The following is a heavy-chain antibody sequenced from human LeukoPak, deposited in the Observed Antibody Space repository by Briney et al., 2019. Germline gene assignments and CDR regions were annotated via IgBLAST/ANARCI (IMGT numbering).Heavy chain of an antibody. CDR3: AKGGYSYGLYYYYYMDV. CDR2: ISTRDNTI. J-gene: IGHJ6*03. CDR1: GFTFSDYY. V-gene: IGHV3-11*01. D-gene: IGHD5-18*01. Sequence: GGSLRLSCTASGFTFSDYYMSWIRQTPGKGLEWLSYISTRDNTIQYADSVKGRFTISRDNSKNSLYLQMNSLRTEDTALYYCAKGGYSYGLYYYYYMDVWGKGTTVTVSS.